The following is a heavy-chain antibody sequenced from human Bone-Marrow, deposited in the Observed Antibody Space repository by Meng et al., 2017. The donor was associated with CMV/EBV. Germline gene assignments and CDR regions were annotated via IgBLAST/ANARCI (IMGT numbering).Heavy chain of an antibody. V-gene: IGHV3-9*01. CDR1: GFTFDDYA. CDR2: ISWNSGSI. CDR3: ARGYYGSGSPSFDY. J-gene: IGHJ4*02. Sequence: SLKISCAASGFTFDDYAMHWVRQAPGKGLEWVSGISWNSGSIGYADSVKGRFTISRDNAKNSLYLQMNSLRAEDTAVYYCARGYYGSGSPSFDYWGQGTLVTVSS. D-gene: IGHD3-10*01.